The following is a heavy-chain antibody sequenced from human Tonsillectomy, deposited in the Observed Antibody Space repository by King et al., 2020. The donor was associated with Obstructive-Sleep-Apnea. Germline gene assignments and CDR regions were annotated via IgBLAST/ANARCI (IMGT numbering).Heavy chain of an antibody. D-gene: IGHD7-27*01. CDR2: INNSGST. J-gene: IGHJ4*02. V-gene: IGHV4-34*01. CDR1: GGSFSGYY. Sequence: VQLQQWGAGLLKPSETLSLTCAVYGGSFSGYYWSWIRQPPGKGLEWIGEINNSGSTNYNPSLKSQVTISVNTSKNQFSLKLSSVTAADTAVYYCARGALGIFDYWGQGTLVTVSS. CDR3: ARGALGIFDY.